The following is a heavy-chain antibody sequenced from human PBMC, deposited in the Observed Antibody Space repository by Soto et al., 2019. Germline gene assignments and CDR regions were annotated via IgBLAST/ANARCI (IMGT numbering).Heavy chain of an antibody. CDR2: ISDSGRT. CDR3: ARATVTHYAWWFDP. D-gene: IGHD4-17*01. CDR1: GGSIRRSDSY. J-gene: IGHJ5*02. Sequence: SETLSLTCSFSGGSIRRSDSYLTWVRQGPGKGLEWIAYISDSGRTNYNPSLKSRVTISVDTSKNEFSLNLSSVTAADTAVYYCARATVTHYAWWFDPWGQGTLVTVSS. V-gene: IGHV4-61*08.